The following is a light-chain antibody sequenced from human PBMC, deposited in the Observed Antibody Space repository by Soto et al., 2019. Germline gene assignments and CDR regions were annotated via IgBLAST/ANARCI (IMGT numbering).Light chain of an antibody. CDR1: QSISTY. CDR2: KAS. J-gene: IGKJ1*01. Sequence: DIQMTQSPSTLPASVGDRVTITCRASQSISTYLAWYQQKPGKAPKLLIYKASSLESGVPSRFSGSGSGTEFTLTISSLQPDDFATYYCQQYNSYRWTFGLGTKVDI. CDR3: QQYNSYRWT. V-gene: IGKV1-5*03.